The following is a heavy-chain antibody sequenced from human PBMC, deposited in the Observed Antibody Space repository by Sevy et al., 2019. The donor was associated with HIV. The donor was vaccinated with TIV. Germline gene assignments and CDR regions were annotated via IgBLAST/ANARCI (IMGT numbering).Heavy chain of an antibody. CDR3: AKGPGDLDWLLFDY. CDR1: GFSFSGYA. J-gene: IGHJ4*02. CDR2: VSGSGDTT. Sequence: GGSLRLSCAASGFSFSGYAVSWVRQAPGKGLEWVSSVSGSGDTTKYADSVKGRFTLSRENSKNTLYLQMNSLRSEDTALYYCAKGPGDLDWLLFDYWGRGTLVTVSS. V-gene: IGHV3-23*01. D-gene: IGHD3-9*01.